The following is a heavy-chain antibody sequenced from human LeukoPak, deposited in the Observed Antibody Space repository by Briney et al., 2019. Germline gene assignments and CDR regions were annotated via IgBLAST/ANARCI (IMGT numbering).Heavy chain of an antibody. Sequence: SSETLSLTCAVYGGSFSGYYWTWIRQPPGKGLEWIGEINHSGSTTYNPALKSRVTISVDTSKNQFSLKLSSVTAADTAVYYCARDPHSSSWDYWGQGTLVTVPS. CDR2: INHSGST. D-gene: IGHD6-13*01. J-gene: IGHJ4*02. CDR3: ARDPHSSSWDY. V-gene: IGHV4-34*01. CDR1: GGSFSGYY.